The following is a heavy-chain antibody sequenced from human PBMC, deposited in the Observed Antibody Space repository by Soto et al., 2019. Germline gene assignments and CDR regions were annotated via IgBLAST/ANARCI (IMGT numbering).Heavy chain of an antibody. CDR2: IYYSGST. Sequence: SETLALTCTSSGGSISIYYWSWIRQPPGKGLEWIGYIYYSGSTNYNPSLKSRVTISVDTSKNQFSLKLSSVTAADTAVYYCARRYCSSTSCYGSFDIWGQGTMVTVSS. J-gene: IGHJ3*02. CDR3: ARRYCSSTSCYGSFDI. V-gene: IGHV4-59*08. CDR1: GGSISIYY. D-gene: IGHD2-2*01.